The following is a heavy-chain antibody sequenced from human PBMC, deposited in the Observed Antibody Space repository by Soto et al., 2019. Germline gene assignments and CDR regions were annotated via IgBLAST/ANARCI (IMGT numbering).Heavy chain of an antibody. Sequence: SETLSLTCTVSGGSISSNNYYWDWIRQPPGKGLEWIGSFYYSGSTYYKSSLRGRITISVDTSKNQFSLKLSSVTAADTAVYYCARHSDCTGGSCYSEYLAVGNWFDPWGQGTLVTVSS. CDR1: GGSISSNNYY. CDR2: FYYSGST. CDR3: ARHSDCTGGSCYSEYLAVGNWFDP. J-gene: IGHJ5*02. V-gene: IGHV4-39*01. D-gene: IGHD2-15*01.